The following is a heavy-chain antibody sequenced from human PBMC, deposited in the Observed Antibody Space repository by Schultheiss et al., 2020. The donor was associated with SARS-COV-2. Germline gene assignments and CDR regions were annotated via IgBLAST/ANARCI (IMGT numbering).Heavy chain of an antibody. CDR2: MNPNSGNT. D-gene: IGHD2-21*01. Sequence: ASVKVSCKASGYTFTSYDINWVRQATGQGLEWMGWMNPNSGNTGYAQKFQGRVTMTRNTSISTAYMELSSLRSEDTAVYYCARGPSVIHYCYYYGMDVWGQGTTVTVSS. V-gene: IGHV1-8*01. J-gene: IGHJ6*02. CDR1: GYTFTSYD. CDR3: ARGPSVIHYCYYYGMDV.